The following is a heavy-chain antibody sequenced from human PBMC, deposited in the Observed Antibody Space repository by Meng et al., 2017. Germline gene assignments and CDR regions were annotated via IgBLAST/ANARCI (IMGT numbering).Heavy chain of an antibody. CDR2: IIPIFGTA. D-gene: IGHD6-19*01. CDR3: HSGWYQAGDDY. V-gene: IGHV1-69*06. Sequence: QVQLVQSWAEVKKPGSSVKGACKASGGTFSSYAISWVRQAPGQGLEWMGGIIPIFGTANYAQKFQGRVTITADKSTSTAYMELSSLRSEDTAVYYCHSGWYQAGDDYWGQGTLVTVSS. J-gene: IGHJ4*02. CDR1: GGTFSSYA.